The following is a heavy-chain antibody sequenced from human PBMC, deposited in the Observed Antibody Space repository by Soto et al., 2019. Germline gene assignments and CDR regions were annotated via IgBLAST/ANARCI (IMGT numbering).Heavy chain of an antibody. Sequence: EVQLVESGGGLIQPGGSLRLSCAASGFSVSINYMSWVRQAPGKGLEWVSVIYSGGSTYYADSVKGRFTISRDNSKNTLYLQVNSLRAEDTAVYFCAREALVAAGGDYYYGMDVWGQGTTVTVSS. J-gene: IGHJ6*02. D-gene: IGHD6-25*01. CDR1: GFSVSINY. CDR2: IYSGGST. V-gene: IGHV3-53*01. CDR3: AREALVAAGGDYYYGMDV.